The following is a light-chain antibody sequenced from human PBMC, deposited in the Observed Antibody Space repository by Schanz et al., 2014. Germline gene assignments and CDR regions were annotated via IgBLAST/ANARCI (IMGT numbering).Light chain of an antibody. Sequence: EIVMTQSPATLSVSPGERATLSCRASQSVSSNLAWYQQKPGQAPRLLIYGASTRATGIPARFSGSGSGTEFTLTISSLQSEDFAVYYCQQRSNWPPSTFGQGTKLEIK. J-gene: IGKJ2*02. CDR1: QSVSSN. CDR2: GAS. CDR3: QQRSNWPPST. V-gene: IGKV3-15*01.